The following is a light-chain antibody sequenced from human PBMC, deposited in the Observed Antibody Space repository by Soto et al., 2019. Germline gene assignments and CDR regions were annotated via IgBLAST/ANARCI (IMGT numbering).Light chain of an antibody. CDR3: QQYCSSIT. CDR2: GAS. Sequence: EIVLTQSPGTLSLSPGERATLSCRASQSVSSNYLTCYQQKPGQAPRLLIFGASMRGTGIPDRFSGSGSGTDFTLTISRLQPEDFEMYYCQQYCSSITFGQGTRLEIK. V-gene: IGKV3-20*01. J-gene: IGKJ5*01. CDR1: QSVSSNY.